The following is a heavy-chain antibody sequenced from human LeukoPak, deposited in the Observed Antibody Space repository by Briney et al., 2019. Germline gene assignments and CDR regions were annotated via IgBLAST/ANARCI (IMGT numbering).Heavy chain of an antibody. Sequence: GGSLRLSCAASGFTFSSYGMHWVRQAPGKGLEWVAVISYDGSNKYYADSVKGRFTISRDNSKSTLYLQMNSLRAEDTAVYYCARDEGSGDTSNFDYWGQGTLVTVSS. CDR2: ISYDGSNK. CDR3: ARDEGSGDTSNFDY. J-gene: IGHJ4*02. CDR1: GFTFSSYG. D-gene: IGHD6-19*01. V-gene: IGHV3-30*03.